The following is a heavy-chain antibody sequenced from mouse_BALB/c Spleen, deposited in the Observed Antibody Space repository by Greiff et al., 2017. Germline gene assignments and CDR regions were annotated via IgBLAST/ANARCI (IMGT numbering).Heavy chain of an antibody. D-gene: IGHD4-1*01. V-gene: IGHV2-9*02. Sequence: QVQLKQSGPGLVAPSQSLSITCTVSGFSLTSYGVHWVRQPPGKGLEWLGVIWAGGSTNYNSALMSRLSISKDNSKSQVFLKMNSLQTDDTAMYYCARDRGGTRGYFDYGGQGTTLTVSS. CDR3: ARDRGGTRGYFDY. CDR1: GFSLTSYG. J-gene: IGHJ2*01. CDR2: IWAGGST.